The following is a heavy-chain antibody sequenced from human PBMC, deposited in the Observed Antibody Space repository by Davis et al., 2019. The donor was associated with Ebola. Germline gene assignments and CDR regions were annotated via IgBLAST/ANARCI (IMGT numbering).Heavy chain of an antibody. Sequence: GGSLRLSCAASGFTFSSYAMHWVRQAPGKGLEWVSYISSSSNTIYYADSVKGRFTISRDNAKNSLYLQMNSLRDEDTAVYYCDGRDYWGQGTLVTVSS. V-gene: IGHV3-48*02. CDR2: ISSSSNTI. CDR3: DGRDY. CDR1: GFTFSSYA. J-gene: IGHJ4*02.